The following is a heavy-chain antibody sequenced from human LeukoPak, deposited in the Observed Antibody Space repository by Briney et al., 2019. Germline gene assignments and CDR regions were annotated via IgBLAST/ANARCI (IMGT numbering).Heavy chain of an antibody. D-gene: IGHD2-21*02. CDR3: AKVMVVTAIIDY. Sequence: GGSLRLSCEASEFILSSYAMSWVRQAPGKGLEWVSSISGNGAHPYYADSVKGRFTISRDNSKNTLYLQMNSLRAEDTAVYYCAKVMVVTAIIDYWGQGTLVTVSS. V-gene: IGHV3-23*01. CDR1: EFILSSYA. CDR2: ISGNGAHP. J-gene: IGHJ4*02.